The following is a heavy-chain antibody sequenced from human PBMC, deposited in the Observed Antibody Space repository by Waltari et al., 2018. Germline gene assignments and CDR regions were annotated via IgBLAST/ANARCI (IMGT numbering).Heavy chain of an antibody. V-gene: IGHV3-30*02. D-gene: IGHD6-13*01. CDR2: IRYEGSNK. Sequence: QVQLVESGGGVVQPGGSLRLSCAASGFTFSSYGMHWVRQAPGKGLEWVAFIRYEGSNKYYADSVKGRFTISRDNSKNTLYLQMNSLRAEDTAVYYCSTRGIADFDYWGQGTLVTVSS. J-gene: IGHJ4*02. CDR3: STRGIADFDY. CDR1: GFTFSSYG.